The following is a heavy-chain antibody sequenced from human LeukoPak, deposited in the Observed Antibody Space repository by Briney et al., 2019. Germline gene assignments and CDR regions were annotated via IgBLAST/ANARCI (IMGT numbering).Heavy chain of an antibody. CDR1: GFTVSSNY. CDR2: IYSGGST. V-gene: IGHV3-53*01. J-gene: IGHJ4*02. D-gene: IGHD3-3*01. Sequence: GGSLRLSCAASGFTVSSNYMSWVRQAPGKGLEWVSVIYSGGSTYYADSVKGRFTISRDNSKNTLYLQMNSLRAEDTAVYYCARAVDGTIFDFDYWGQGTLVTVSS. CDR3: ARAVDGTIFDFDY.